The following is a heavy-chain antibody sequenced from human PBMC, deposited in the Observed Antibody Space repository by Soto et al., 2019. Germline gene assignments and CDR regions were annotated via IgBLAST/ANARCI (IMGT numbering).Heavy chain of an antibody. CDR2: ISYDGSSK. D-gene: IGHD1-26*01. CDR1: GLTFSSYG. V-gene: IGHV3-30*18. J-gene: IGHJ6*02. CDR3: AKDVVVGATTGLGDYYYYYGMDV. Sequence: PGGSLRLSCAASGLTFSSYGMHWVRQAPGKGLEWVAIISYDGSSKYYADSVKGRFTISRDNSKNTLYLQMNSLRAEDTAVYYCAKDVVVGATTGLGDYYYYYGMDVWGQGTTVTVSS.